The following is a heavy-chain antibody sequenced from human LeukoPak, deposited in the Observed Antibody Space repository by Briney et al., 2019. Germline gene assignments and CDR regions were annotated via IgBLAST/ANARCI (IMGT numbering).Heavy chain of an antibody. CDR1: GGTFSSYA. J-gene: IGHJ4*02. Sequence: SVKVSCKASGGTFSSYAISWVRQAPGQGLEWMGGIIPIFGTANYAQKFQGRVTIPADKSTSTAYMELSSLRSEDTAVYYCARNHRPKDIVVVPAAFDYWGQGTLVTVSS. V-gene: IGHV1-69*06. D-gene: IGHD2-2*01. CDR2: IIPIFGTA. CDR3: ARNHRPKDIVVVPAAFDY.